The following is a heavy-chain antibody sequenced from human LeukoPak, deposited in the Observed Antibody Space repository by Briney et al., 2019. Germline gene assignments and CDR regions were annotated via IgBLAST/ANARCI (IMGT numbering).Heavy chain of an antibody. Sequence: GGSLRLSCAASRFTFSSYKVKWVRQAPGKGLEWVSSISSSSSYIYYADSVKGRFTISRDNARNSLYLQMNSLRAEDTAVYYCARESGSGEFDYWGQGTLVTVSS. CDR2: ISSSSSYI. D-gene: IGHD6-19*01. CDR1: RFTFSSYK. V-gene: IGHV3-21*01. J-gene: IGHJ4*02. CDR3: ARESGSGEFDY.